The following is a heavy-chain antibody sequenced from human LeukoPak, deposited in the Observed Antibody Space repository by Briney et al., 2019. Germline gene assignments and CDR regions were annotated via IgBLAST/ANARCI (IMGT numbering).Heavy chain of an antibody. D-gene: IGHD5-12*01. CDR3: TRDRGDTSTIDF. Sequence: PSGTLSLTCAVSGGSIISLHWCSWVRQPPGKGLEWIGEIYETGSTNYNPSLESRVTISLDKSKNQFSLSLNSVTAADTAVYYCTRDRGDTSTIDFWGRGILVTVSS. CDR1: GGSIISLHW. J-gene: IGHJ4*02. V-gene: IGHV4-4*02. CDR2: IYETGST.